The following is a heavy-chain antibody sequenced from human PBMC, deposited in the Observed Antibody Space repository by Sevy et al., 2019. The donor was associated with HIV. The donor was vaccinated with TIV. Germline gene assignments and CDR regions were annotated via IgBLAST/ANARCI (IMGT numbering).Heavy chain of an antibody. CDR2: ISGSVGST. CDR1: GFTFSSYA. Sequence: GESLKISCAASGFTFSSYAMSWVRQAPGKGLEWVSAISGSVGSTYYADSVKGRFTISSDNSKNTLYLQMNSLRAEDTAVYDGARTPGERWLEFRDPGHFDYWGQGTLVTVSS. D-gene: IGHD4-17*01. CDR3: ARTPGERWLEFRDPGHFDY. V-gene: IGHV3-23*01. J-gene: IGHJ4*02.